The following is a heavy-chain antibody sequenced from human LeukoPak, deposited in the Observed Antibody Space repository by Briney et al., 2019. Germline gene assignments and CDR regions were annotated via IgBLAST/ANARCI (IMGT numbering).Heavy chain of an antibody. CDR1: GFTFSSYA. CDR2: ISYDGSNK. Sequence: GGSLRLSCAASGFTFSSYAMHWVRQAPGKGLEWVAVISYDGSNKYYADSVKGRFTISRDNSKNTLYLQMNSLRAEDTAVYYCATSLPRGPTGWFDPWGQGTLVTVSS. V-gene: IGHV3-30-3*01. J-gene: IGHJ5*02. CDR3: ATSLPRGPTGWFDP.